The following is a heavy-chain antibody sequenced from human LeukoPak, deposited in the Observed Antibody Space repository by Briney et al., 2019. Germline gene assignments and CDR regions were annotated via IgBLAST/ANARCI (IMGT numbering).Heavy chain of an antibody. Sequence: SETLSLTCTVSGGSISSYYWSWIRQPPGKGLEWIGYIYYSGSTNYNPSLKSRVTISVDTSKNQFSLKLSSVTAADAAVYYCARDRVDYSYYYYGMDVWGQGTTVTVSS. CDR2: IYYSGST. D-gene: IGHD4-11*01. CDR3: ARDRVDYSYYYYGMDV. CDR1: GGSISSYY. J-gene: IGHJ6*02. V-gene: IGHV4-59*01.